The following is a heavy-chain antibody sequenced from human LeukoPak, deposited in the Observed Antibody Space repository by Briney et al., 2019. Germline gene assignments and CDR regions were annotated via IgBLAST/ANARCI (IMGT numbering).Heavy chain of an antibody. Sequence: SETLSLTCTVSGGSISSYYWSWIRQPPGKGLEWIGSIYYSGSTYYNPSLKSRVTISVDTSKNQFSLKLSFVTAADTAVYYCITGTSQADYWGQGTLVTVSS. CDR3: ITGTSQADY. J-gene: IGHJ4*02. V-gene: IGHV4-59*05. CDR1: GGSISSYY. D-gene: IGHD1-7*01. CDR2: IYYSGST.